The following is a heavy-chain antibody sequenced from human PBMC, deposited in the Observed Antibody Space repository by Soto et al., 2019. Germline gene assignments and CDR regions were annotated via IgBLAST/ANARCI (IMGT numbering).Heavy chain of an antibody. CDR3: ARAVRQIEYSSSDAFDI. V-gene: IGHV1-18*01. D-gene: IGHD6-6*01. CDR2: ISAYNGNT. CDR1: GYTFTSYG. J-gene: IGHJ3*02. Sequence: GASVKVSCKASGYTFTSYGISWVRQAPGQGLEWMGWISAYNGNTNYAQKLQGRVTMTTDTSTSTAYMELRSLRSDDTAVYYCARAVRQIEYSSSDAFDIWGQGTMVNVSS.